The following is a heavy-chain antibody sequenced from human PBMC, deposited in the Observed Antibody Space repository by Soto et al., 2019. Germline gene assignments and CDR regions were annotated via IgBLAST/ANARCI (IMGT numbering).Heavy chain of an antibody. J-gene: IGHJ6*03. CDR3: ARGRGYSSWGYYYYYYMDV. D-gene: IGHD6-6*01. Sequence: SETLSLTCAVYGGSFSGYYWSWIRQPPGKGLEWIGEINHSGSTNYNPSLKSRVTISVDTSKNQFSLKLSSVTAADTAVYYCARGRGYSSWGYYYYYYMDVWGKGTTVTVSS. V-gene: IGHV4-34*01. CDR1: GGSFSGYY. CDR2: INHSGST.